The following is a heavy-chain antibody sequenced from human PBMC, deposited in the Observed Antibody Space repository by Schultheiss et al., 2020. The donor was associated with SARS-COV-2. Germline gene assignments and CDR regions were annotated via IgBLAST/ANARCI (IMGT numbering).Heavy chain of an antibody. D-gene: IGHD3-10*01. Sequence: SETLSLTCTVSGGSISSYYWSWIRQPPGKGLEWIGYIYYSGSTNYNPSLKSRVTISVDTSKIQFSLKLSSVTDADTAVYYCASTRGFGEFFDYWGQGTLVTVSS. CDR2: IYYSGST. V-gene: IGHV4-59*12. CDR3: ASTRGFGEFFDY. CDR1: GGSISSYY. J-gene: IGHJ4*02.